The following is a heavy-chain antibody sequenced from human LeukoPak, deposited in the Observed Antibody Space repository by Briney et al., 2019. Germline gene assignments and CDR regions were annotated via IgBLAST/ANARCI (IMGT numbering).Heavy chain of an antibody. Sequence: GGSPRLSCAASGFTFSSYSMNWVRQAPGKGLEWVSSISSSSYIYYADSVKGRFTISRDNAKNSLYLQMNSLRAEDTAVYYCARDHGIAAADWYQYKWFDPWGQGTLVTVSS. J-gene: IGHJ5*02. CDR1: GFTFSSYS. D-gene: IGHD6-13*01. CDR2: ISSSSYI. CDR3: ARDHGIAAADWYQYKWFDP. V-gene: IGHV3-21*01.